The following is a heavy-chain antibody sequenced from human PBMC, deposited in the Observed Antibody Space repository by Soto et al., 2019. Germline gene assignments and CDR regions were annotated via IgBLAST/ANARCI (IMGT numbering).Heavy chain of an antibody. CDR3: ARRGRSSSWYASYHYYGMDV. J-gene: IGHJ6*02. CDR1: GYSFTSYW. V-gene: IGHV5-51*01. CDR2: IYPGDSDT. D-gene: IGHD6-13*01. Sequence: GESLKISCKGSGYSFTSYWIGWVRQMPGKGLEWMGIIYPGDSDTRYSPSFQGQVTISADKSISTAYLQWSSLKASDTAMYYCARRGRSSSWYASYHYYGMDVWGQGTTVTVSS.